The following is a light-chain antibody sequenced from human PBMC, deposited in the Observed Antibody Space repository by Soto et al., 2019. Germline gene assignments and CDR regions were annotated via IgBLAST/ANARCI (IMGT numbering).Light chain of an antibody. CDR1: QDIRID. Sequence: DIQMTQSPSSLSASVGDRVIITCRASQDIRIDLGWYQQKPGKAPKRLIYAASSLQTGVPSRFSGSCSGTEFTLTISSLQPEDFATYCCQQYNSYSYTFGQGTKVDIK. J-gene: IGKJ2*01. CDR3: QQYNSYSYT. V-gene: IGKV1-17*01. CDR2: AAS.